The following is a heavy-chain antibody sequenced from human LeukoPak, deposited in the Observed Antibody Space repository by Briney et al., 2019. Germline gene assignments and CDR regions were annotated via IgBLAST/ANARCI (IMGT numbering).Heavy chain of an antibody. J-gene: IGHJ4*02. CDR1: GGSFSGYY. Sequence: SETLSLTCAVYGGSFSGYYWSWIRQPPGKGLEWIGEINHSGSTNYNPSLKSRVTISVDTSKNQFSLKLSSVTAADTAVYYCAKTYYYDSSGFDWGQGTLVTVSS. D-gene: IGHD3-22*01. V-gene: IGHV4-34*01. CDR2: INHSGST. CDR3: AKTYYYDSSGFD.